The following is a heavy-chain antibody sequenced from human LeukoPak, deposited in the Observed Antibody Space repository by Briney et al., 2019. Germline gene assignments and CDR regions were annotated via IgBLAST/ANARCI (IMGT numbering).Heavy chain of an antibody. CDR3: AYTNNLKY. Sequence: GGSLRLSCAASGFTFDSYWMHWVRQAPGKGLVWVSRINNDGSDTTYADSVKGRFTVSRDNAKNTLYLQMSSLRAEDTAVYYCAYTNNLKYWGQGTLVPVSS. CDR2: INNDGSDT. D-gene: IGHD3-16*01. CDR1: GFTFDSYW. V-gene: IGHV3-74*01. J-gene: IGHJ4*02.